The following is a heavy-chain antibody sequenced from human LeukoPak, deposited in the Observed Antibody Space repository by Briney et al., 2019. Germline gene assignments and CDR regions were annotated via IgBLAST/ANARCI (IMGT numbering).Heavy chain of an antibody. CDR1: GGTFSSYA. CDR2: IIPIFGTA. J-gene: IGHJ4*02. V-gene: IGHV1-69*05. D-gene: IGHD5-12*01. CDR3: ARDRARYSGYDFSNDLDY. Sequence: EASVKVSCKASGGTFSSYAISWVRQAPGQGLEWMGRIIPIFGTANYAQKFQGRVTITTEESTSTAYMELRSLRSEDTAVYYCARDRARYSGYDFSNDLDYWGQGTLVTISS.